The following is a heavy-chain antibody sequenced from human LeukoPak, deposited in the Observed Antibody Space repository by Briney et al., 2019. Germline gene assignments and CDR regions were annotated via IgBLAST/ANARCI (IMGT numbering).Heavy chain of an antibody. CDR2: ISGSGGST. V-gene: IGHV3-23*01. D-gene: IGHD3-3*01. CDR3: AKDRPRVTIFGVVATGLFDY. CDR1: GFTFSSYA. Sequence: GALRLSFAASGFTFSSYAMSWVRQAPGKGLEWVSAISGSGGSTYYADSVKGRFTISRDNSKNTLYLQMNSLRAEDTAVYYCAKDRPRVTIFGVVATGLFDYWGQGTLVTVSS. J-gene: IGHJ4*02.